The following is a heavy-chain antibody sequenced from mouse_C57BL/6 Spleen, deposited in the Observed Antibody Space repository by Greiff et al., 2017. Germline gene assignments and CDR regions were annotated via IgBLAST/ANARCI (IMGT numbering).Heavy chain of an antibody. J-gene: IGHJ2*01. V-gene: IGHV1-7*01. D-gene: IGHD2-5*01. CDR3: AIAYYSNYVGFDY. Sequence: QVQLQQSGAELAKPGASVKLSCKASGYTFTSYWMHWVKQRPGQGLEWIGYINPSSGYTKYNQKFKDKATLTADKSSTTAYMQLSSLTYEDSAVYYCAIAYYSNYVGFDYWCQGTTLTVSS. CDR1: GYTFTSYW. CDR2: INPSSGYT.